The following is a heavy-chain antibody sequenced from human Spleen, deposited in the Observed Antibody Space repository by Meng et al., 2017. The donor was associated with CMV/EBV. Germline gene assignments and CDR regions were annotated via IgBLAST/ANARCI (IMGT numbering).Heavy chain of an antibody. CDR2: IIPIFGTA. V-gene: IGHV1-69*05. CDR3: ARHIVVVPAAYYYYYYGMDV. CDR1: GGTLSSYA. J-gene: IGHJ6*02. Sequence: SVKVSCKASGGTLSSYAISWVRQAPGQGLEWMGGIIPIFGTANYAQKFQGRVTITTDESTSTAYMELSSLRSEDTAVYYCARHIVVVPAAYYYYYYGMDVWGQGTTVTVSS. D-gene: IGHD2-2*01.